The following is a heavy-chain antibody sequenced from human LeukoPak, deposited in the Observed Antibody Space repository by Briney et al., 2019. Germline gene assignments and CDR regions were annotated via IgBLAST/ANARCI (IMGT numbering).Heavy chain of an antibody. CDR1: GYTFTSYG. J-gene: IGHJ5*02. D-gene: IGHD2-15*01. CDR2: ISAYNGNT. Sequence: GASVKVSCKASGYTFTSYGISWVRQAPGQGLEWMGWISAYNGNTNYAQKLQGRVTMTTDTSTSTAYMELRSLRSDDTAVYYCARDIGPIVAVVAATREFVFDPWGQGTLVTVSS. CDR3: ARDIGPIVAVVAATREFVFDP. V-gene: IGHV1-18*01.